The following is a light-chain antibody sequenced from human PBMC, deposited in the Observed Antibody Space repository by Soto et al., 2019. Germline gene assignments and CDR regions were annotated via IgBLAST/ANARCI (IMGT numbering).Light chain of an antibody. Sequence: SYELTQPPSVSVAPGETARISCGGNTVGSRSVHWYQQKPGQAPFLVIYYDSDRPSGIPERFSGSNSWNTATLIISRVEAGDEADYYCQVWEATGDQVVFGGGTKVTVL. CDR2: YDS. V-gene: IGLV3-21*01. CDR1: TVGSRS. CDR3: QVWEATGDQVV. J-gene: IGLJ2*01.